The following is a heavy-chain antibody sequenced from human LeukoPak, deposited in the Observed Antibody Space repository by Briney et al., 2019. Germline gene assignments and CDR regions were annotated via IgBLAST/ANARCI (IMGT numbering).Heavy chain of an antibody. CDR1: GYTFTSYY. J-gene: IGHJ5*02. V-gene: IGHV1-46*01. D-gene: IGHD1-26*01. Sequence: ASVKVSCKASGYTFTSYYMHWLRQAPGQGLEWMGIINPSGGSTSYAQKFQGRVTMTRDTSTSTVYMELSSLRSEDTAVYYCARDCLESWGVGATSEGPDNWFDPWGQGTLVTVSS. CDR2: INPSGGST. CDR3: ARDCLESWGVGATSEGPDNWFDP.